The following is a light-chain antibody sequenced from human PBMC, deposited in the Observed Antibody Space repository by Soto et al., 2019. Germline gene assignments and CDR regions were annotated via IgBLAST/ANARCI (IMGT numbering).Light chain of an antibody. J-gene: IGKJ1*01. Sequence: DIPRTQSPSSVSAAVREKVTITCRASQSIRSYLNWVQQKPGKAPKLLIYAASTLQSGVPSRFSGSGSGTDFTLTISSLQPEDFATYYCQQSYTIPWMFGQGTKVDI. CDR3: QQSYTIPWM. CDR1: QSIRSY. CDR2: AAS. V-gene: IGKV1-39*01.